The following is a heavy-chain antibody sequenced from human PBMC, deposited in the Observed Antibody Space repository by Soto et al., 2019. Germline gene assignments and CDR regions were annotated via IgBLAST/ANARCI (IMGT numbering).Heavy chain of an antibody. CDR1: GFTFSSHA. D-gene: IGHD3-16*02. V-gene: IGHV3-30-3*01. CDR2: ISNDGSRK. J-gene: IGHJ4*02. CDR3: GRDYGFGSVLGVRDY. Sequence: QVQLVESGGGVVQPWRSLRLSCAASGFTFSSHAMHWVRQAPGKGLEWVSIISNDGSRKYYADSVKGRFTISRDNFQKTPCLEIDSLRPEDTDEYYCGRDYGFGSVLGVRDYWGPGPLVTVSS.